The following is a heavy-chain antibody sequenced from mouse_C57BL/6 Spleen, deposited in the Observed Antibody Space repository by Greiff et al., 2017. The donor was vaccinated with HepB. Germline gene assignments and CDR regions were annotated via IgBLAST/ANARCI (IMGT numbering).Heavy chain of an antibody. CDR3: ARGGSSGSDY. CDR2: IDPSDSYT. D-gene: IGHD3-2*02. CDR1: GYTFTSYW. J-gene: IGHJ2*01. V-gene: IGHV1-69*01. Sequence: VQLQQPGAELLMPGASVKLSCKASGYTFTSYWMHWVKQRPGQGLEWIGEIDPSDSYTNYNQKFKGKSTLTVDKSSSTAYMQLSSLTSEDSAVYYCARGGSSGSDYWGQGTTLTVSS.